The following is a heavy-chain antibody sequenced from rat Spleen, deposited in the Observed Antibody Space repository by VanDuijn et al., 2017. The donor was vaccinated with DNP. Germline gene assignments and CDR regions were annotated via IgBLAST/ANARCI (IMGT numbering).Heavy chain of an antibody. CDR3: TRCDPFDY. Sequence: QVQLKESGPGLVQPSQTLSLTCTVSGFSLSSYGVSWVRQPPGKGLEWIAAISSGGDTYYNSALKSRLSISRDTSKSQVFLKMNSLQTEDTAIYFCTRCDPFDYWGQGVMVTVSS. CDR2: ISSGGDT. CDR1: GFSLSSYG. J-gene: IGHJ2*01. D-gene: IGHD1-1*01. V-gene: IGHV2S12*01.